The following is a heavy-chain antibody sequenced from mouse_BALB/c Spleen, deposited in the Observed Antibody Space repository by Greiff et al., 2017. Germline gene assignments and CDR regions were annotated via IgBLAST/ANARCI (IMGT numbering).Heavy chain of an antibody. V-gene: IGHV1-9*01. D-gene: IGHD1-2*01. CDR3: ARFESLLRLYFDV. CDR1: GFTFSSYW. Sequence: VQLQQSGAELMKPGASVKISCKATGFTFSSYWIEWVKQRPGHGLEWIGEILPGSGSTNYNEKFKGKATFTADTSSNTAYMQLSSLTSEDSAVYYCARFESLLRLYFDVWGAGTTVTVSS. J-gene: IGHJ1*01. CDR2: ILPGSGST.